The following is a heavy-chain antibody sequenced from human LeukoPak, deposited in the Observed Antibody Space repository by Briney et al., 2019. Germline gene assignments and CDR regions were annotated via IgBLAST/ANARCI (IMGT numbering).Heavy chain of an antibody. V-gene: IGHV3-43*02. CDR2: ISGDGATT. D-gene: IGHD3-16*01. CDR3: AKDNQRGGFQH. CDR1: GFXFDDNA. Sequence: GGSLRLSCAASGFXFDDNAIYWVRQAPGKGLEWVSLISGDGATTYYADSVKGRFNISRDNSKSSLYLQMNSLRSEDSALYYCAKDNQRGGFQHWGQGTLVTVSS. J-gene: IGHJ1*01.